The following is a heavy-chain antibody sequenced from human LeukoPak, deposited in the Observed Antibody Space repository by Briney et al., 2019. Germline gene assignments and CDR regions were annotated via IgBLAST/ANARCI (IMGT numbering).Heavy chain of an antibody. J-gene: IGHJ5*02. CDR2: IYPGDSDT. CDR1: EYNFTTYW. V-gene: IGHV5-51*01. CDR3: ARRSAAGTWWFDP. Sequence: GESLKISCKGSEYNFTTYWIGWVRQMPGKGLEWMGIIYPGDSDTRYSPSFQGQVTISADKSISTAYLQWSSLKASDTAMYYCARRSAAGTWWFDPWGQGTLVTVSS. D-gene: IGHD6-13*01.